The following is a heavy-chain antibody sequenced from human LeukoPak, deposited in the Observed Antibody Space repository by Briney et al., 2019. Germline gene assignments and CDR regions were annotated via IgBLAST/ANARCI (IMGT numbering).Heavy chain of an antibody. V-gene: IGHV4-59*12. J-gene: IGHJ3*02. CDR1: GGSINNYY. CDR3: ARFGGDNAFDI. D-gene: IGHD3-16*01. Sequence: SETLSLTCTVSGGSINNYYWSWIRQPPGKGLEWIGEIYHSGSTNYNPSLKSRVTISVDKSKNQFSLKLSSETAADTAVYYCARFGGDNAFDIWGQGTMVTVSS. CDR2: IYHSGST.